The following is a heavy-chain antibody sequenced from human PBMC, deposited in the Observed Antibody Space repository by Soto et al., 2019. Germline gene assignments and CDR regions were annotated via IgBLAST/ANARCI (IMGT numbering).Heavy chain of an antibody. CDR3: ARGGSIQLWGGGGD. V-gene: IGHV1-2*02. CDR2: VNPNSGAT. J-gene: IGHJ4*02. CDR1: GYIFSGYY. Sequence: ASVKVSCKASGYIFSGYYIHWVRQAPGQGLEWMGWVNPNSGATNYAQKFQGRVTMTRDTSINTAYMDLSRLRSDDTAVYYCARGGSIQLWGGGGDWGQGTLVTVSS. D-gene: IGHD5-18*01.